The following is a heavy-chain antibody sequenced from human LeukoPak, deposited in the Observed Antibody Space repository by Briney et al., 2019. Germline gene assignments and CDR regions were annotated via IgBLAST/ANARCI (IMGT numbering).Heavy chain of an antibody. CDR2: ISSSGNTI. Sequence: GGSLRLSCAASGFTFSDYYMSWIRQAPGKGLDWISYISSSGNTIYYADSVKGRFTISRDNAKNSPYLQMNSLRAEDTAVYYCARGNSGSDWDAFDIWGQGTMVTVSS. CDR3: ARGNSGSDWDAFDI. V-gene: IGHV3-11*01. J-gene: IGHJ3*02. CDR1: GFTFSDYY. D-gene: IGHD1-26*01.